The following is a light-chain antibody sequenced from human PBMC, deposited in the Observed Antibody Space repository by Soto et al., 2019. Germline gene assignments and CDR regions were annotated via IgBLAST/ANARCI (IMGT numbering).Light chain of an antibody. CDR3: QQYYSYPRT. V-gene: IGKV1-8*01. Sequence: AIRMTQSPSSLSASTGDRVTITCRASQGISSYLAWYQQKPGKAPKLLIYAASTLQSGVPSRFSGSGSETDFTPNISCLQSEYFATYYCQQYYSYPRTFGQGTKVEIK. CDR2: AAS. CDR1: QGISSY. J-gene: IGKJ1*01.